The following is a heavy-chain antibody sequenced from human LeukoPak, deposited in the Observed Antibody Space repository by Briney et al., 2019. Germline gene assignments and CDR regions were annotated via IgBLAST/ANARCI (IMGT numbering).Heavy chain of an antibody. CDR3: ARDRSVRNDYRIRTPYYYYGMDV. CDR1: LDSTTSNF. D-gene: IGHD4-11*01. V-gene: IGHV4-59*12. Sequence: KPAETLSLTCTVSLDSTTSNFWSWVRQPPGKGLEWIGDIHRSGRPNYNPSLQSRVTISIDRSRNQIALELSSVTAADTAVYYCARDRSVRNDYRIRTPYYYYGMDVWGQGTTVTVS. J-gene: IGHJ6*02. CDR2: IHRSGRP.